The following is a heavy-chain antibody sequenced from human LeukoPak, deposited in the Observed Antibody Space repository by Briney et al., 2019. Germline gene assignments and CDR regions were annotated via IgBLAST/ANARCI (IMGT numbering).Heavy chain of an antibody. CDR2: IDYSGST. D-gene: IGHD6-6*01. CDR1: GGSISSYY. J-gene: IGHJ6*02. CDR3: ASMAARPNYYYYGMDV. Sequence: SQTLSLTCTVSGGSISSYYWSWIRQPPGKGLEWIGYIDYSGSTNYNPFLKSRVTISVDTSKNQFSLKLSSVTAADTAVYYCASMAARPNYYYYGMDVWGQGTTVTVSS. V-gene: IGHV4-59*01.